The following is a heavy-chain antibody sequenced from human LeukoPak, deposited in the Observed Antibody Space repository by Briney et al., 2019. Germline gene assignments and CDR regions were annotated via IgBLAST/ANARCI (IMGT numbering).Heavy chain of an antibody. CDR1: GGSISGYY. CDR3: ARENSGSYREFDY. J-gene: IGHJ4*02. Sequence: SETLSLTCTVSGGSISGYYWSWIRQPPGKGLEWIGRIYTSGSTNYNASLKSRVSMSVDTSKNQFSLKLSSVTAADTAVFYCARENSGSYREFDYWGQGTLVTVSS. D-gene: IGHD1-26*01. CDR2: IYTSGST. V-gene: IGHV4-4*07.